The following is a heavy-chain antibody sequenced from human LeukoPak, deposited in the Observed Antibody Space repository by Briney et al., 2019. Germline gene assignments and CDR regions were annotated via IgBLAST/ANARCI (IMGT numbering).Heavy chain of an antibody. CDR3: AKVTGFLEWLIPYYFDY. D-gene: IGHD3-3*01. J-gene: IGHJ4*02. CDR1: GFTFSSYA. CDR2: ISGSGGST. V-gene: IGHV3-23*01. Sequence: GGSLRLSCAASGFTFSSYAMSWVRQAPGKGLEWVSAISGSGGSTYYADSVKGRFTISRDNSKNTLYLQMDSLRAEDTAVYYCAKVTGFLEWLIPYYFDYWGQGTLVTVSS.